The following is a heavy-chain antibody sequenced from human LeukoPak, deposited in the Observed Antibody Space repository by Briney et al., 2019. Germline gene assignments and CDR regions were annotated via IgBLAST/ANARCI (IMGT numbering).Heavy chain of an antibody. CDR1: DGSITNYD. J-gene: IGHJ3*02. CDR3: ARDIGHSGSYNDAFDI. Sequence: SETLSLTCTVSDGSITNYDWSWVRQPPGKGLEFIGHVHYSGTANYNPSLRSRVTISIDTSKKHFFLKLKSVTAADTAVYYCARDIGHSGSYNDAFDIWGQGTMVTVSS. V-gene: IGHV4-59*01. CDR2: VHYSGTA. D-gene: IGHD1-26*01.